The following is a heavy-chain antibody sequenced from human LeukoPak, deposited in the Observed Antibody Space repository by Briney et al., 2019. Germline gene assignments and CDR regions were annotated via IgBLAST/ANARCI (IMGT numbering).Heavy chain of an antibody. D-gene: IGHD3-3*01. J-gene: IGHJ3*02. CDR3: AKDYSRDGYYADTFHI. CDR1: GFTFSTYG. V-gene: IGHV3-33*06. CDR2: IWNDGSNK. Sequence: PGRSLRLSCEASGFTFSTYGMHWVRQAPGKGLEWVAVIWNDGSNKYYADSVKGRFTISRDNSKNTLYLQMNSLRVEDTAVYYCAKDYSRDGYYADTFHIWGQGTMVTVSP.